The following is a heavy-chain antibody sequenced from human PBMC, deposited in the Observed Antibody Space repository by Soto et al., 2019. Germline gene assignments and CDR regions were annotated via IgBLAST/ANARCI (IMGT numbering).Heavy chain of an antibody. CDR3: ARTPPYLNFTRPLLDY. CDR1: GGTFSSYA. Sequence: QGQLVQSGAEVKKPGSSVKVSSKASGGTFSSYAISWVRQAPGQGREWMGGIIPIFGKANYAQKFQGRVTITADESPSTAYMELSSLRSEDTAVYYCARTPPYLNFTRPLLDYWGQGTLVTVSS. V-gene: IGHV1-69*01. J-gene: IGHJ4*02. CDR2: IIPIFGKA. D-gene: IGHD1-7*01.